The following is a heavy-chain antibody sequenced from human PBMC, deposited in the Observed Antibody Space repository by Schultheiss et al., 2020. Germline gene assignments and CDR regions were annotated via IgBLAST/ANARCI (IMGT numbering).Heavy chain of an antibody. J-gene: IGHJ4*02. CDR1: GYTFTGYY. D-gene: IGHD6-6*01. CDR2: INPNSGGT. CDR3: ERGLYSSSLGPVNY. V-gene: IGHV1-2*02. Sequence: ASVKVSCKASGYTFTGYYMHWVRQAPGQGLEWMGWINPNSGGTNYAQKLQGRVTMTRDTSITTAYMELSRLRSDDTAVYYCERGLYSSSLGPVNYWGQGTLVTVSS.